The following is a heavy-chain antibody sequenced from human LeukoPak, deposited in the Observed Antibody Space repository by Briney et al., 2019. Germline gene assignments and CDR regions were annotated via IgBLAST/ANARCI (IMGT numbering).Heavy chain of an antibody. CDR2: IIPIFGTA. Sequence: GSSVKVPCKASGGTFSSYAISWVRQAPGQGLEWMGGIIPIFGTANYAQKFQGRVTITADESTSTAYMELSSLRSEDTAVYYCARDEAYYDFWSGYSQYYYGSGQLDYWGQGTLVTVSS. J-gene: IGHJ4*02. CDR3: ARDEAYYDFWSGYSQYYYGSGQLDY. V-gene: IGHV1-69*01. CDR1: GGTFSSYA. D-gene: IGHD3-3*01.